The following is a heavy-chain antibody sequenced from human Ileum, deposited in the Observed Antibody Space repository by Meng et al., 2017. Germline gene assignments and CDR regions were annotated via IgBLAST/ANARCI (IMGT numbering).Heavy chain of an antibody. D-gene: IGHD6-19*01. J-gene: IGHJ2*01. CDR2: TGST. CDR3: VRVPGRAVAGSGFGYFDL. CDR1: VGSDRNGNFD. Sequence: GPPEASSPRLVSPSETPSPTCTGSVGSDRNGNFDWSWIREPPGGGLEWIASTGSTNYNPSLKSRVIILLDTSKNQLSLKLSSVTAADTAVYYCVRVPGRAVAGSGFGYFDLWGRGTLVTVSS. V-gene: IGHV4-61*01.